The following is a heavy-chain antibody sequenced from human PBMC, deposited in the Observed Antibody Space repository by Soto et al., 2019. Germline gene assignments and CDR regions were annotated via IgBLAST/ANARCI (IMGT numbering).Heavy chain of an antibody. Sequence: PXETLSLTSTVSGGSISSGGYYWSWIRQHPGKGLEWIGYIYYSGSTYYNPSLKSRVTISVDTSKNQFSLKLSSVTAADTAVYYCARVYDSSGYYFDYWGQGTLVTVSS. V-gene: IGHV4-31*03. CDR2: IYYSGST. CDR1: GGSISSGGYY. J-gene: IGHJ4*02. CDR3: ARVYDSSGYYFDY. D-gene: IGHD3-22*01.